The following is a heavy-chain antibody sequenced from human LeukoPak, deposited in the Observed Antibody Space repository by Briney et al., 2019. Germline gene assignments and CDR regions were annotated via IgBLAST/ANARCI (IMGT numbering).Heavy chain of an antibody. CDR3: AKGLRYFDWPNSAFDY. J-gene: IGHJ4*02. CDR1: GFTFDDYA. D-gene: IGHD3-9*01. V-gene: IGHV3-9*03. CDR2: ISWNSGSI. Sequence: GGSLRLSCAASGFTFDDYAMHWVRQAPGKGLEWVSGISWNSGSIGYADSVKGRFTISRDNAKNSLYLQMNSLRAEDMALYYCAKGLRYFDWPNSAFDYWGQGTLVTVSS.